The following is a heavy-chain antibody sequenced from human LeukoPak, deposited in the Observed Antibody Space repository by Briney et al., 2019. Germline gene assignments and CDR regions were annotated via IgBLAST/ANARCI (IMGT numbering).Heavy chain of an antibody. CDR3: ARIPYGSGSYSVGFDY. CDR1: GGTSSSYA. J-gene: IGHJ4*02. V-gene: IGHV1-69*01. Sequence: SVKVSCKASGGTSSSYAISWVRQAPGQGLEWMGGIIPIFGTANYAQKFQGRVTITADESTSTAYMELSSLRSEDTAVYYCARIPYGSGSYSVGFDYWGQGTLVTVSS. CDR2: IIPIFGTA. D-gene: IGHD3-10*01.